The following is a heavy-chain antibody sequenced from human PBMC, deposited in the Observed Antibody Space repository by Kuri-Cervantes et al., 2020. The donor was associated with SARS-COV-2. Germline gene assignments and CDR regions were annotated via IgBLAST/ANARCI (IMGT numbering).Heavy chain of an antibody. CDR1: GGSISSYY. Sequence: SETLSLTCTVSGGSISSYYWSWIRRPAGKGLEWIGRIYTSGSTNYNPSLKSRVTMSVDTSKNQFSLKLSSVTAADTAVYYCARERYSSGSAFDIWGQGTMVTVSS. J-gene: IGHJ3*02. D-gene: IGHD6-19*01. V-gene: IGHV4-4*07. CDR3: ARERYSSGSAFDI. CDR2: IYTSGST.